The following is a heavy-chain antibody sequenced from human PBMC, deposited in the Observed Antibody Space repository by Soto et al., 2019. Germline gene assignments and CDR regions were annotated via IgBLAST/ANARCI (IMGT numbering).Heavy chain of an antibody. CDR3: ARDSVKDAPVEGAHRY. V-gene: IGHV3-30-3*01. J-gene: IGHJ4*02. CDR2: ISYDGSNK. CDR1: GFTFSSYA. D-gene: IGHD1-26*01. Sequence: GGSLRLSCAASGFTFSSYAMHWVRQAPGKGLEWVAVISYDGSNKYYADSVKGRFTISRDNSKNTLYLQMNSLRAEDTAVYYCARDSVKDAPVEGAHRYWGQGTLVTVSS.